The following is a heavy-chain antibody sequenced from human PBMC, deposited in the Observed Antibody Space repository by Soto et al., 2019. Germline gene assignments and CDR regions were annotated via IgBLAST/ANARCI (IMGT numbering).Heavy chain of an antibody. J-gene: IGHJ4*02. Sequence: GSLRLSCVASGXSFSKYNMNWVRQAPGKGLEWVSYITDSSDTVHYADSVRGLFTISRDNAESSLYLQMNSLRDEDTAVYFCARDFGHGYYLDYWGRGTLVTVSS. V-gene: IGHV3-48*02. CDR3: ARDFGHGYYLDY. D-gene: IGHD3-3*01. CDR2: ITDSSDTV. CDR1: GXSFSKYN.